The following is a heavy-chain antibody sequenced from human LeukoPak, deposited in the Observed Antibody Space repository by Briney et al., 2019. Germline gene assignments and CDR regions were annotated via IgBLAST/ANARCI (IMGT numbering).Heavy chain of an antibody. CDR1: GFTFSSYA. J-gene: IGHJ3*02. CDR2: ISYDGSNK. D-gene: IGHD6-6*01. CDR3: ARDAQLVLDAFDI. Sequence: GRSLRLSCAASGFTFSSYAMHWVRQAPGKGLEWVAVISYDGSNKYYADSVKGRFTISRDNSKNTLYLQKNSLRAEDTAVYYCARDAQLVLDAFDIWGQGTMVTVSS. V-gene: IGHV3-30-3*01.